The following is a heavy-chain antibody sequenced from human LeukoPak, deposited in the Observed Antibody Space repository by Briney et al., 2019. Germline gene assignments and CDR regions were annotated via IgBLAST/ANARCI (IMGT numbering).Heavy chain of an antibody. D-gene: IGHD3-10*01. CDR2: IYYSGST. J-gene: IGHJ4*02. CDR1: GGSISIYY. V-gene: IGHV4-59*12. Sequence: PSETLSLTCTVSGGSISIYYRNWIRQPPGKGLEWMGYIYYSGSTNYNPSLKSRVTISVDTSKNQFSLKLSSVTAADTAVYYCARDALNYGSGSYYLVYWGQGTLITVSS. CDR3: ARDALNYGSGSYYLVY.